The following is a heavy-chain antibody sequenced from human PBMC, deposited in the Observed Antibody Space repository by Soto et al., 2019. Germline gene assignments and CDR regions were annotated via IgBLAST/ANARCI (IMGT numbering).Heavy chain of an antibody. D-gene: IGHD3-10*01. CDR2: IRSKAYGGTT. CDR3: TRVKPRDPWFGEGSKY. CDR1: GFTFGDYA. Sequence: GGSLRLSCTASGFTFGDYAMSWFRQAPGKGLEWVGFIRSKAYGGTTEYAASVKGRFTISRDDSKSIAYLQMNSLKTEDTAVYYCTRVKPRDPWFGEGSKYWGQGTLATASS. V-gene: IGHV3-49*03. J-gene: IGHJ4*02.